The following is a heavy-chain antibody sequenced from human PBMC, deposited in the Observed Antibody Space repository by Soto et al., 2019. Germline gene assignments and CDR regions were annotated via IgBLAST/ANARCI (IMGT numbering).Heavy chain of an antibody. CDR1: GYTFTNNA. CDR3: ARGYDFVWGSYRSDAFDI. J-gene: IGHJ3*02. CDR2: LNADNSNR. Sequence: VQLVQSGAEVKKPGASVKVSCKASGYTFTNNAIHWVRQAPGQRLEWLGWLNADNSNREYSQKFQGRIIMTKDTSASTAYMELSSLISEDTAVYYCARGYDFVWGSYRSDAFDIWGQGTMVTVSS. D-gene: IGHD3-16*02. V-gene: IGHV1-3*01.